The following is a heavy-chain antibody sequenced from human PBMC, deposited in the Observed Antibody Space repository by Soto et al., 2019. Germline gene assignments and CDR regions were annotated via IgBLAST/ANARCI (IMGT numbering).Heavy chain of an antibody. CDR1: GFTFSSYA. CDR2: ISYDGSNK. J-gene: IGHJ6*02. Sequence: GGSLRLSCAASGFTFSSYAMHWVRQAPGKGLEWVAVISYDGSNKYYADSVKGRFTISRDNSKNTLYLQMNSLRAEDTAVYYCARGSKWEEPYYYYYGMDVWGQGTTVTVSS. V-gene: IGHV3-30-3*01. D-gene: IGHD1-26*01. CDR3: ARGSKWEEPYYYYYGMDV.